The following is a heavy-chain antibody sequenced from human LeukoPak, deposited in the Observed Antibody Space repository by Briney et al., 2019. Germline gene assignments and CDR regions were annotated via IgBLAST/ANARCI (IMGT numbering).Heavy chain of an antibody. J-gene: IGHJ4*02. Sequence: GGSLRLSCAASGFIFSNYNMNWVRQTPGKGLEWPSYISSSSGTIYYADSVKGRFTISGDNAKNSLYLQMSSLRAEDTAVYYCARALGYSYGYAVDYWGQGTLVTVSS. V-gene: IGHV3-48*01. D-gene: IGHD5-18*01. CDR1: GFIFSNYN. CDR2: ISSSSGTI. CDR3: ARALGYSYGYAVDY.